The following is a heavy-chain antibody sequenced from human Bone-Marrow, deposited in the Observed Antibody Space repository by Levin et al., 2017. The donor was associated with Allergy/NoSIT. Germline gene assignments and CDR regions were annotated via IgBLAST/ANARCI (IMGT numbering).Heavy chain of an antibody. J-gene: IGHJ4*02. D-gene: IGHD1-1*01. V-gene: IGHV3-9*01. Sequence: PGGSLRLSCAVSGFSFEDYAMHWVRQSPGKGLEWVSGISWNSGRIGYGDTVKGRFTVSRDNAKKSLYLQMSGLRPEDTAVYYCAKGPFPGSMVYFESWGQGTLVTVSA. CDR2: ISWNSGRI. CDR3: AKGPFPGSMVYFES. CDR1: GFSFEDYA.